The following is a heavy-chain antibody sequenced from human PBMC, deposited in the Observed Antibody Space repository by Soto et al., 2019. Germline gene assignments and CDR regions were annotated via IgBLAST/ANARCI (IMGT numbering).Heavy chain of an antibody. CDR2: IDPSDSYT. D-gene: IGHD3-3*01. CDR3: ARTTAGRFLEWLPPSYGMDV. Sequence: GESLTISCTCSGYSFTRYWISWVRQMPGKGLEWMGRIDPSDSYTNYSPSFQGHVTISADKSISTAYLQWSSLKASDTAMYYCARTTAGRFLEWLPPSYGMDVWGQGTTVTVSS. V-gene: IGHV5-10-1*01. J-gene: IGHJ6*02. CDR1: GYSFTRYW.